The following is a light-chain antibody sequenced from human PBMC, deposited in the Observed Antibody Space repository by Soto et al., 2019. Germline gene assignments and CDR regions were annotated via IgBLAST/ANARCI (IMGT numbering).Light chain of an antibody. CDR3: SSYAGGRVWV. J-gene: IGLJ3*02. V-gene: IGLV2-11*01. CDR1: SSDV. Sequence: QSALTQSRSVSGSPGQSVTISCTGTSSDVSWYQHHPGKAPKLMIYDVYKRPSGVPDRFSGSKSGNTASLTISGLQAEDEADFYCSSYAGGRVWVFGGGTKLTVL. CDR2: DVY.